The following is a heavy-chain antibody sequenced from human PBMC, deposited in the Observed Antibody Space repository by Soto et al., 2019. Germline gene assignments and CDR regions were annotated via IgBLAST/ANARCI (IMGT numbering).Heavy chain of an antibody. CDR2: ISPNGGTT. CDR1: GFTFRAYA. J-gene: IGHJ4*02. V-gene: IGHV3-64D*06. Sequence: HPGGPLRLSCPASGFTFRAYAMHWVRQAPGQGLEYVSSISPNGGTTYHADSVKDRFTVSRDNSKNTLYLQMSSLRDEDTAAYYCVKGGIALATTGRAQIDSWGQGTLVTVSS. D-gene: IGHD6-19*01. CDR3: VKGGIALATTGRAQIDS.